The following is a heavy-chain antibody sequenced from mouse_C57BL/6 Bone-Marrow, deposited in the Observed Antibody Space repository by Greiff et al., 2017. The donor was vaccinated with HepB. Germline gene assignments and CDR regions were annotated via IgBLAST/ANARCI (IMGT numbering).Heavy chain of an antibody. D-gene: IGHD4-1*01. J-gene: IGHJ2*01. CDR3: ARGANWDMDY. CDR2: IDPSDSYT. Sequence: VKLQQPGAELVMPGASVKLSCKASGYTFTSYWMHWVKQRPGQGLEWIGEIDPSDSYTNYNQKFKGKSTLTVDKSSSTAYMQLSSLTSEDSAVYYCARGANWDMDYWGQGTTLTVSS. CDR1: GYTFTSYW. V-gene: IGHV1-69*01.